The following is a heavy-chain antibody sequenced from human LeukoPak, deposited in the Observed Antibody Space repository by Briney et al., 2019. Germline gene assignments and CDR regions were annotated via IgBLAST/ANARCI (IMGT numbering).Heavy chain of an antibody. CDR1: AYSISSGYY. CDR3: AREDCSGGGCYFYYYYMDV. Sequence: PSETLSLTCGVSAYSISSGYYWGWIRQPPGKGLEWIWSIYHSGVTYYNASLKSRVTISVDTSRNQFSLKLSSVTAADTAVYYCAREDCSGGGCYFYYYYMDVWGKGATVIVSS. D-gene: IGHD2-15*01. CDR2: IYHSGVT. V-gene: IGHV4-38-2*02. J-gene: IGHJ6*03.